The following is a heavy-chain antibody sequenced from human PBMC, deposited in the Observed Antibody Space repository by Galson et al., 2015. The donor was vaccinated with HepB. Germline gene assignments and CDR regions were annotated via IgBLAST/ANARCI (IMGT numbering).Heavy chain of an antibody. V-gene: IGHV3-33*01. D-gene: IGHD3-10*02. Sequence: SLRLSCAASGFTFSSYGMHWVRQAPGKGLEWVAVIWYDGSNKYYADSVTGRFTISRDNSKNTLYLQMNSLRAEDTAVYYCARDVFGEFSYYYYGMDVWGQATTVTVSS. J-gene: IGHJ6*02. CDR1: GFTFSSYG. CDR3: ARDVFGEFSYYYYGMDV. CDR2: IWYDGSNK.